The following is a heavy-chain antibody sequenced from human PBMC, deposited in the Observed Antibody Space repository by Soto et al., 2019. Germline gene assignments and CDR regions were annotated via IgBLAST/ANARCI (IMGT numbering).Heavy chain of an antibody. CDR1: GYTFTSYG. CDR3: ARDLGRCFDCPRSTPLYYYCGMDV. V-gene: IGHV1-18*01. D-gene: IGHD3-9*01. J-gene: IGHJ6*02. Sequence: QVQLVQSGAEVKKPGASVKVSCKASGYTFTSYGISWVRQAPGQGLERMGWISAYNGNTNYAQKLQGRVTMTTDTSTSAAYMELRSLRSDDTALYYCARDLGRCFDCPRSTPLYYYCGMDVWGQGTTVTVSS. CDR2: ISAYNGNT.